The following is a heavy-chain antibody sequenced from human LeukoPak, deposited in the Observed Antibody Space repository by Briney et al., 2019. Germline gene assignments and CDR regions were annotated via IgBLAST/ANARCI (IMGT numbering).Heavy chain of an antibody. CDR1: GCTFTSYD. CDR3: VRVVPAAIEAMDV. V-gene: IGHV1-18*01. Sequence: ASVKVSCKASGCTFTSYDITWVRQAPGQGLEWMGWISAYNGNTNYARKLQGRVTMTTDTSTSTAYMELRSLRSDDTAVYYCVRVVPAAIEAMDVWGTGTTVTVSS. D-gene: IGHD2-2*02. J-gene: IGHJ6*03. CDR2: ISAYNGNT.